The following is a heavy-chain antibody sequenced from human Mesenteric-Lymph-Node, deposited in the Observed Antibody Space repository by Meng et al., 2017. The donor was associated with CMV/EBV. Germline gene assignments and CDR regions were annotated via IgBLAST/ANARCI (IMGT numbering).Heavy chain of an antibody. D-gene: IGHD2-15*01. CDR1: GGTFSSYA. J-gene: IGHJ4*02. V-gene: IGHV1-69*10. Sequence: SVKVSCKASGGTFSSYAISWVRQAPGQGLEWMGGIIPILGIANYAQKFQGRVTITADKSTSTAYMELSSLRSEDTAVYYCARMVVAATGYYFDYWGQGTLVTVSS. CDR2: IIPILGIA. CDR3: ARMVVAATGYYFDY.